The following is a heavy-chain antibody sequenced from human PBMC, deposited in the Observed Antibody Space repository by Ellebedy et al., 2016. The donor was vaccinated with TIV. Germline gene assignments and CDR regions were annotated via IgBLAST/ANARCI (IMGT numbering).Heavy chain of an antibody. CDR1: GFTFTNYD. J-gene: IGHJ4*02. CDR3: AKEYAGATHY. D-gene: IGHD1-26*01. V-gene: IGHV3-13*01. Sequence: GESLKISCAASGFTFTNYDMHWVRQATGKGLEWVSAIGTAGDTYYPGSVKGRFTISRDNSKNTLYLQMNSLRAEDTAVYYCAKEYAGATHYWGQGTLVTVSS. CDR2: IGTAGDT.